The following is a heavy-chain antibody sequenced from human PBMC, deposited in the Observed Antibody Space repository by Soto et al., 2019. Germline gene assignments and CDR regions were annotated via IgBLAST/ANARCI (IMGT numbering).Heavy chain of an antibody. CDR2: INAGNGNT. J-gene: IGHJ6*02. D-gene: IGHD2-8*01. CDR3: ARDPYHVLMVNAPNLYGMDV. Sequence: GASVKVSCKASGYTFTSYAMHWVRQAPGQRLEWMGWINAGNGNTKYPQSLQGRLTMTTDTSTTTAYMELRSLRSDDTAVYYCARDPYHVLMVNAPNLYGMDVWGQGTTVTVSS. CDR1: GYTFTSYA. V-gene: IGHV1-3*01.